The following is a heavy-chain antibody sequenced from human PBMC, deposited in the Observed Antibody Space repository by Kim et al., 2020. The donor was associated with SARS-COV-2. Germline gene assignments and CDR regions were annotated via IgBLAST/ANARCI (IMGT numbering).Heavy chain of an antibody. CDR3: ARSRVHDSSGYYYMGAFDI. D-gene: IGHD3-22*01. V-gene: IGHV1-2*06. J-gene: IGHJ3*02. Sequence: ASVKVSCKASGYTFTGYYMHWVRQAPGQGLEWMGRINPNSGGTNYAQKFQGRVTMTRDTSISTAYMELSRLRSDDTAVYYCARSRVHDSSGYYYMGAFDIWGQGTMVTVSS. CDR1: GYTFTGYY. CDR2: INPNSGGT.